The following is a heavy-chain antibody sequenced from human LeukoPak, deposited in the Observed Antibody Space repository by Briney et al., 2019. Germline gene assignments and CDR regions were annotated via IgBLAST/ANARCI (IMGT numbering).Heavy chain of an antibody. Sequence: PSETLSLTCAVYGGSFSGYYWTWIRQPPGKGLEWIGEITHSGGGNYNPSLKSRVTISVDSSQNRFSLKVLSVTAADTAVYYCARRAGAPDFDVWGLGTLVSVSS. CDR3: ARRAGAPDFDV. CDR2: ITHSGGG. V-gene: IGHV4-34*01. D-gene: IGHD3-10*01. J-gene: IGHJ4*02. CDR1: GGSFSGYY.